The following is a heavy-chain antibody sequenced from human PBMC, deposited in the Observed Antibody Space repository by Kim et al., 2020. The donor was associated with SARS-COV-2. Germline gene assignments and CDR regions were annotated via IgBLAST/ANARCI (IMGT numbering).Heavy chain of an antibody. V-gene: IGHV4-30-2*01. Sequence: SETLSLTCAVSGGSISSGGYSWSWIRQPPGKGLEWIGYIYYSGSTYYNPSLKSRVTISVDRSKNQFSLKLSSVTAADTAVYYCARSHCSSTSCYGAYFD. CDR1: GGSISSGGYS. J-gene: IGHJ4*01. CDR2: IYYSGST. D-gene: IGHD2-2*01. CDR3: ARSHCSSTSCYGAYFD.